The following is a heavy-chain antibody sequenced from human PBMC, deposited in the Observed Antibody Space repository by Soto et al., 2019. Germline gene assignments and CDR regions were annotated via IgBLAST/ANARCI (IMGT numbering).Heavy chain of an antibody. Sequence: GASVKVSCKASGYTFTSYYMNWVRQAPGQGLEWLGIINPSGGYTTYAQRFLGRVTMTRDTSTSTVHMELSSLRSEDTAVYYCASGIRYLDHPVGYWGQGTLVTVSS. CDR2: INPSGGYT. CDR3: ASGIRYLDHPVGY. D-gene: IGHD3-9*01. V-gene: IGHV1-46*03. J-gene: IGHJ4*02. CDR1: GYTFTSYY.